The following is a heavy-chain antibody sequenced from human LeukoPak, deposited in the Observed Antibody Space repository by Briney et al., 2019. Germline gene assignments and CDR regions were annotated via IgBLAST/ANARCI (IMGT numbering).Heavy chain of an antibody. Sequence: GGSLRLSCAASGFSFSTRAVSWVRQAPGKGLEWVATISGRGSWTVLADSVKGRFTISRDNSKNTLYLQMNSLRAEDTAVYYCARDSRWLQPLDYWGQGTLVTVSS. V-gene: IGHV3-23*01. J-gene: IGHJ4*02. CDR3: ARDSRWLQPLDY. D-gene: IGHD5-24*01. CDR2: ISGRGSWT. CDR1: GFSFSTRA.